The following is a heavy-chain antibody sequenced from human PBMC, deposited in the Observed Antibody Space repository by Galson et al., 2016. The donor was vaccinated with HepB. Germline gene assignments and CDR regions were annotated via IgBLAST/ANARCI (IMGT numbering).Heavy chain of an antibody. D-gene: IGHD4-17*01. Sequence: SLRLSCAASGFTLSSSAMTWVRQAPGRGLEWVSAITETGSFAYYADSVRGRLTLSRDPSKNTVYLQMNYLRADDPALYYCGRDDPTMTDRYPYHVDVWGKGTAVTVSS. CDR2: ITETGSFA. J-gene: IGHJ6*04. CDR1: GFTLSSSA. CDR3: GRDDPTMTDRYPYHVDV. V-gene: IGHV3-23*01.